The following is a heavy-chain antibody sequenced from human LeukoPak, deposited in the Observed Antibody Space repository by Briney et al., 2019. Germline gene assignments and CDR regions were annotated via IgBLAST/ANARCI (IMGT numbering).Heavy chain of an antibody. CDR2: IYSGGST. CDR1: GFTVSSNY. Sequence: GGSLRLSCAASGFTVSSNYMSWVRQAPGKGLEWVSVIYSGGSTYYADSVEGRFTISRDNSKNTLYLQMNSLRAEDTAVYYCARDHRIAVARWFDPWGQGTLVTVSS. J-gene: IGHJ5*02. V-gene: IGHV3-66*01. CDR3: ARDHRIAVARWFDP. D-gene: IGHD6-19*01.